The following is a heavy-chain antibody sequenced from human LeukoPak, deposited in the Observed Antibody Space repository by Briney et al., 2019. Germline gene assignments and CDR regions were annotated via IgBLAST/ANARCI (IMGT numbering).Heavy chain of an antibody. J-gene: IGHJ4*02. CDR2: INPSGGST. CDR3: ARDPDYGDYSYYFDY. Sequence: ASVKVSCEASGYTFTSYYMHWVRQAPGQGLEWMGLINPSGGSTSYAQKFQGRVTMTRDMSTSTVYMELSSLRSEDTAVYYCARDPDYGDYSYYFDYWGQGTLVTVSS. V-gene: IGHV1-46*01. D-gene: IGHD4-17*01. CDR1: GYTFTSYY.